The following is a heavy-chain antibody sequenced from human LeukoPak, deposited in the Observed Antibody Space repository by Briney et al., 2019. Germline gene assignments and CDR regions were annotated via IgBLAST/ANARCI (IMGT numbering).Heavy chain of an antibody. D-gene: IGHD3-16*01. Sequence: GGSLSLSCTVSGFTFDVYVMHFVRHAPGEGLEWVSGITWNSSKIGDADSVKGRFTISRDHAKHSLYLQMNNLRAEDTAVYYCANDVRVRVVETFYGLDVWGQGITV. CDR1: GFTFDVYV. J-gene: IGHJ6*02. CDR2: ITWNSSKI. CDR3: ANDVRVRVVETFYGLDV. V-gene: IGHV3-9*01.